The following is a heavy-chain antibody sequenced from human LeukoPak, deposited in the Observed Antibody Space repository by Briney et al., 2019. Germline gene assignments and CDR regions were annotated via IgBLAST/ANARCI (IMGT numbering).Heavy chain of an antibody. V-gene: IGHV4-38-2*02. CDR2: IYHSGST. CDR3: ARSGYSSGWGEYYFDY. J-gene: IGHJ4*02. Sequence: SETLSLTCTVSGYSISSGYYWGWIRQPPGKGLEWIGSIYHSGSTYYNPSLKSRVTISVDTSKNQFSLKLSSVTAADTAVYYCARSGYSSGWGEYYFDYWGQGTLVTVSS. D-gene: IGHD6-19*01. CDR1: GYSISSGYY.